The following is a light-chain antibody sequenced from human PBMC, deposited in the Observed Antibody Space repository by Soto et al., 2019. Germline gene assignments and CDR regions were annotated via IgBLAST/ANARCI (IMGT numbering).Light chain of an antibody. CDR3: CSYAGTYTWV. J-gene: IGLJ3*02. CDR1: SSDVGGYNS. CDR2: DVS. V-gene: IGLV2-11*01. Sequence: QSALTQPRSVPGSPGQSVTISCTGTSSDVGGYNSVSWYQQYPGEAPKLMIYDVSKRPSGVPDRFSGSKSGNAASLTISGLQAEDEADYYCCSYAGTYTWVFGGGTKLTVL.